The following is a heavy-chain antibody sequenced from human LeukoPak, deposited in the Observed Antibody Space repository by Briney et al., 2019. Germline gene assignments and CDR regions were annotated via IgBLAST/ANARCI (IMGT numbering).Heavy chain of an antibody. Sequence: SVKVSCKASGGTFSSYAISWVRQAPGQGLEWMGGIIPIFGTANYAQKFQGRVTITAYESTSTAYMELSSLRSEDTAVYYCAGGVVLWFGENYYGMDVWGQGTTVTVSS. J-gene: IGHJ6*02. V-gene: IGHV1-69*13. CDR1: GGTFSSYA. CDR3: AGGVVLWFGENYYGMDV. D-gene: IGHD3-10*01. CDR2: IIPIFGTA.